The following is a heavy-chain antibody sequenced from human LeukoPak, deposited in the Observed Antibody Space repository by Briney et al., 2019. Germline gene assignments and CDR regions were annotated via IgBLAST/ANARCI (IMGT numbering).Heavy chain of an antibody. CDR3: ARGREYYYDSSGYSVFDY. J-gene: IGHJ4*02. CDR1: GGTFNNYA. D-gene: IGHD3-22*01. CDR2: IIPIFGSS. Sequence: GASVKVSCKASGGTFNNYAINWVRQAPGQGLEWMGGIIPIFGSSNYAQKFQGRVTITADESTTTAYMELSSLRSEDTAVYYCARGREYYYDSSGYSVFDYWGQGTLVTVSS. V-gene: IGHV1-69*13.